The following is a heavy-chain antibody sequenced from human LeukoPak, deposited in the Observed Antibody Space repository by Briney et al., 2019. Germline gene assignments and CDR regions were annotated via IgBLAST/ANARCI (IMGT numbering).Heavy chain of an antibody. J-gene: IGHJ6*02. Sequence: PSETLSLTCAVYGGSFSGYYWSWIRQPPGKGLEWIGEINHSGSTNYNPSLKSRVTISVDTSKNQFSLKLSSVTAVDTAVYYCARGKNYGDYVKGYYYYYGVDVWGQGTTVTVSS. CDR3: ARGKNYGDYVKGYYYYYGVDV. D-gene: IGHD4-17*01. CDR1: GGSFSGYY. CDR2: INHSGST. V-gene: IGHV4-34*01.